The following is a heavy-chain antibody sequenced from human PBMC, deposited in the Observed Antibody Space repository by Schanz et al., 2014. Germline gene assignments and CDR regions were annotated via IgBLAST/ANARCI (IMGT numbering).Heavy chain of an antibody. CDR2: ISRDGTTS. CDR3: TRDRGALINHNDALDL. V-gene: IGHV3-11*04. D-gene: IGHD3-16*01. J-gene: IGHJ3*01. Sequence: PGGSLRLSCAASGFTFSDHYMNWIRQAPGKGLEWLSYISRDGTTSYYADSVKGRFTISRDNSQNTLYLQMDSLRPEDTAVYYCTRDRGALINHNDALDLWGQGTMVSVSS. CDR1: GFTFSDHY.